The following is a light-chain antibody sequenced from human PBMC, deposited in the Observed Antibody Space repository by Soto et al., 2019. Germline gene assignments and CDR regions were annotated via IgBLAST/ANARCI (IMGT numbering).Light chain of an antibody. CDR2: DAS. CDR3: QQFNTYPLT. V-gene: IGKV1-13*02. Sequence: AIQLTQTPSSLSASVGDRVTITCRASQGISSALAWYQQKPGKAPNLLIYDASNLKSGVPLRFSGSGSGTDFTLTISSLQPEDFATYYCQQFNTYPLTFGGETKVDIK. CDR1: QGISSA. J-gene: IGKJ4*01.